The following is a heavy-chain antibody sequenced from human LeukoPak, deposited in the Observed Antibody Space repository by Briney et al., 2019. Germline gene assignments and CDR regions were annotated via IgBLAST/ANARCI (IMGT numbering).Heavy chain of an antibody. V-gene: IGHV3-30*02. J-gene: IGHJ4*02. CDR2: IQYDGSNK. Sequence: GGSLRLSCAASGFTFSTYGMHWVRQAPGKGLEWVAFIQYDGSNKQYADSVKGRFTISRDNSKNTLYLQMNSLRPEDTAVYYCARDRHVYYDILTGYASYFEYWGQGALVTVSS. D-gene: IGHD3-9*01. CDR3: ARDRHVYYDILTGYASYFEY. CDR1: GFTFSTYG.